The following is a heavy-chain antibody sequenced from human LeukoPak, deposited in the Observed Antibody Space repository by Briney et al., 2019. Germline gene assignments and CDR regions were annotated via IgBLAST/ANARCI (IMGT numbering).Heavy chain of an antibody. CDR2: FDPEDGET. CDR3: ARQGGGPYSGSPFDY. CDR1: GYTLTELS. D-gene: IGHD1-26*01. J-gene: IGHJ4*02. V-gene: IGHV1-24*01. Sequence: ASVKVSCKVSGYTLTELSMHWVRQAPGKGLEWMGGFDPEDGETIYAQKFQDRVTITRDTPASTAYMALSSLTSDDTAVYYCARQGGGPYSGSPFDYWGQGTLVTVSS.